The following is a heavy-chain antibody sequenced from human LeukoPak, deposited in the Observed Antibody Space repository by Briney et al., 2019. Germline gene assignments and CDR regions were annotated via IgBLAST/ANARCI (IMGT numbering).Heavy chain of an antibody. V-gene: IGHV1-8*01. D-gene: IGHD3-10*01. J-gene: IGHJ5*02. CDR3: ARDRYASGSYYNPNNCFDP. CDR2: MNPNSGNT. CDR1: GYTFTSYD. Sequence: ASVKVSCKASGYTFTSYDINWVRQATGQGLEWMGWMNPNSGNTGYAQKFQGRVTMTRDMSTSTVYMDLSSLRSEDTAVYYCARDRYASGSYYNPNNCFDPWGQGTLVTVSS.